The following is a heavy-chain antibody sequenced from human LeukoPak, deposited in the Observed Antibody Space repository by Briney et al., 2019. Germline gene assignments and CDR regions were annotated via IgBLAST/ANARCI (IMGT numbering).Heavy chain of an antibody. D-gene: IGHD6-19*01. V-gene: IGHV3-74*01. Sequence: GGSLRLSCAASGFTFSSYWMHWVRQAPGKGLVWVSRINSDGSSTRYADSVKGRFIISRDNAKNTLNLQMNRLRAEDTAVYYCAREVSSGGWYNWFDPGGQGTLVTVSA. CDR1: GFTFSSYW. CDR3: AREVSSGGWYNWFDP. CDR2: INSDGSST. J-gene: IGHJ5*02.